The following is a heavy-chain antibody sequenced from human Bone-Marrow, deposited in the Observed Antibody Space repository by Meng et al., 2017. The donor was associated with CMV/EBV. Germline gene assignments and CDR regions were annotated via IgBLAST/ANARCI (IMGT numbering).Heavy chain of an antibody. V-gene: IGHV3-30*04. Sequence: GESLKISCAASGFTFCSYAMHWVRQAPGKGLEWVAVISYDGSNKYYADSVKGRFTISRDNSKNTLYLQMNSLRTEDTAVYYCARDRQYCSSTSCYRGYYYYYGMDVWGQGTTVTVSS. D-gene: IGHD2-2*02. CDR1: GFTFCSYA. J-gene: IGHJ6*02. CDR2: ISYDGSNK. CDR3: ARDRQYCSSTSCYRGYYYYYGMDV.